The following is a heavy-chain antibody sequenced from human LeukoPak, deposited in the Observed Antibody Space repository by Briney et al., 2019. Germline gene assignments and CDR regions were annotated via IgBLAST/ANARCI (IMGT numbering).Heavy chain of an antibody. Sequence: EVSVKVSCKASGYTFTSYGISWVRQAPGQGLEWMGWISAYNGNTNYAQKLQDRVTMTTDISTSTAYMELRSLRSDDTAVYYRARDLGGATYFPNYDSSGYYSVDYWGQGTLVTVPS. V-gene: IGHV1-18*01. J-gene: IGHJ4*02. D-gene: IGHD3-22*01. CDR1: GYTFTSYG. CDR3: ARDLGGATYFPNYDSSGYYSVDY. CDR2: ISAYNGNT.